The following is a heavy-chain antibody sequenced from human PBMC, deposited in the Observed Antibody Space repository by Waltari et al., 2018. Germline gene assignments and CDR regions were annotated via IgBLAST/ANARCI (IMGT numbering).Heavy chain of an antibody. CDR3: ASGLMDRGQLVLENWFDP. CDR2: INPNSGGT. CDR1: GYTFTGYY. J-gene: IGHJ5*02. D-gene: IGHD6-13*01. V-gene: IGHV1-2*02. Sequence: QVQLVQSGAEVKKPGASVKVSCKASGYTFTGYYMHWVRQAPGQGLEWKGWINPNSGGTNFAQKFQGRVTMTRDTSISTAYMELSRLRSDDTAVYYCASGLMDRGQLVLENWFDPWGQGTLVTVSS.